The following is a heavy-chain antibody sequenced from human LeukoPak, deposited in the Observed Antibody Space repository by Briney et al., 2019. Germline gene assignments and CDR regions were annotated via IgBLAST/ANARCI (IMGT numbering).Heavy chain of an antibody. CDR2: ISYDGSNK. Sequence: PGGSLRLSCAASGFTLSSYAMHWVRQAPGKGLEWVAVISYDGSNKYYADSVKGRFTISRDNSKNTLYLQMNSLRAEDTAVYYCARVEGYDFWSGNSGRYYYYYYMDVWGKGTTVTVSS. CDR3: ARVEGYDFWSGNSGRYYYYYYMDV. CDR1: GFTLSSYA. V-gene: IGHV3-30*04. D-gene: IGHD3-3*01. J-gene: IGHJ6*03.